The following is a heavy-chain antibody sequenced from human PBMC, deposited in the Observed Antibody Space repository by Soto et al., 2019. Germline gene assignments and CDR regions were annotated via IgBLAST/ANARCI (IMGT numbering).Heavy chain of an antibody. CDR3: ARGGAPMVDTLDY. V-gene: IGHV4-59*01. CDR2: ISYSGST. CDR1: MGCIKDVY. D-gene: IGHD3-10*01. Sequence: SETLSITCTVSMGCIKDVYWGWIRQPPGKGLEWVGYISYSGSTNYNPSLKSRVTISVDTSKNQFSLKLSSVTAADTAVYYCARGGAPMVDTLDYWGQGTLVTVSS. J-gene: IGHJ4*02.